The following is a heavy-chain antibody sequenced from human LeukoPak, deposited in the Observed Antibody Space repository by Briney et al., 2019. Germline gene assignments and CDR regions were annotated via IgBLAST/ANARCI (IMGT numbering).Heavy chain of an antibody. Sequence: GGSLRLSSAASGFTSSSYAMSWVRQAPGKGLEWVSTISASGGSTYYADSVKGRFTISRDNSKNTLYLQMNSLRAEDTAVYYCAKLRTIHYFDYWGQGTLVTVSS. D-gene: IGHD2-21*01. CDR1: GFTSSSYA. V-gene: IGHV3-23*01. CDR2: ISASGGST. J-gene: IGHJ4*02. CDR3: AKLRTIHYFDY.